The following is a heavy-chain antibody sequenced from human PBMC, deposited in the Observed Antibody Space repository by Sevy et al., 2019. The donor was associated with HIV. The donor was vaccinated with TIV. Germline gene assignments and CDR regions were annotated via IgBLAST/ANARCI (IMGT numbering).Heavy chain of an antibody. CDR2: ISRTGGTP. CDR1: GFTFGGYM. CDR3: VKEGRDDFNPYLDF. D-gene: IGHD3-10*01. J-gene: IGHJ4*02. Sequence: GGSLRLSCAGSGFTFGGYMMNWVRQAPGRGLEWVARISRTGGTPENGDSAKGRFTISRENSKNTVYLQLKDVRAEDTALYFCVKEGRDDFNPYLDFWGQGILVTVSS. V-gene: IGHV3-23*01.